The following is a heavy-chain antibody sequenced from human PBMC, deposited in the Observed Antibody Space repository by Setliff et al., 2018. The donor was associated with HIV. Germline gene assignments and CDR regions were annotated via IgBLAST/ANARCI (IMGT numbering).Heavy chain of an antibody. CDR1: GFTFSRYV. J-gene: IGHJ4*02. V-gene: IGHV3-23*01. CDR3: AVGYYYQTAGSHYFDF. Sequence: GGSLRLSCAASGFTFSRYVMHWVRLAPGKRLEWVSDINDGGGATYYADSVKGRFTISRDNSKNTLYLQMNSLRAEDTAVYYCAVGYYYQTAGSHYFDFWGPGTLVTVSS. CDR2: INDGGGAT. D-gene: IGHD3-10*01.